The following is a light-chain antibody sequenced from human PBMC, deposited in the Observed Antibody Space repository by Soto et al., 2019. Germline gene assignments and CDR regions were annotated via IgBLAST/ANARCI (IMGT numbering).Light chain of an antibody. V-gene: IGLV2-23*01. CDR1: RRDVGSYNF. CDR3: CSYAGSSTYV. Sequence: SALSQPASVSGSPGQWRTISCNGSRRDVGSYNFVSWFQQHPDKASKLMSYEGSERALGVSSRVFDSLSGHTASLLLYGLQAEDEADYYCCSYAGSSTYVYRTRTKVTIL. J-gene: IGLJ1*01. CDR2: EGS.